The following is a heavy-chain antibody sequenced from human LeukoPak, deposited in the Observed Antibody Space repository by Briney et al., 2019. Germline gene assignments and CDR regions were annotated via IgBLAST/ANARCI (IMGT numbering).Heavy chain of an antibody. CDR3: ARGCGGNCYLNDY. Sequence: PGGSLRLSCAASGFTFSSYSMNWVRQAQENGLEWVSSISPDGTYIYWAESVKGRLTVSRDNAKSSLYLQMNSLRVEDTAVYYCARGCGGNCYLNDYWGQGALVTVSS. J-gene: IGHJ4*02. CDR1: GFTFSSYS. CDR2: ISPDGTYI. V-gene: IGHV3-21*01. D-gene: IGHD2-15*01.